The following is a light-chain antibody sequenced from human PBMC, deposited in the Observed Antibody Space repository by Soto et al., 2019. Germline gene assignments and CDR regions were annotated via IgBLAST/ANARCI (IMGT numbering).Light chain of an antibody. Sequence: EIVMTQSPATLSVSPGERATLSCRASPSVSSNLAWSQQKPVQAPRLLIYGASTRAAGIPATFSGSGSGTDFKFTISSLQSEDFAVFYCQQYNNWTPWTFGKATKVEIK. CDR2: GAS. CDR3: QQYNNWTPWT. CDR1: PSVSSN. V-gene: IGKV3-15*01. J-gene: IGKJ1*01.